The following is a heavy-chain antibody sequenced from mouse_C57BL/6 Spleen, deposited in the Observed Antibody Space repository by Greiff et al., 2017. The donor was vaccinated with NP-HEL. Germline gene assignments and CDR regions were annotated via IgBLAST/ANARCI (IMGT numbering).Heavy chain of an antibody. CDR1: GYTFTSYW. J-gene: IGHJ2*01. CDR2: IDPSDSYT. CDR3: ARLGITTAEYFDY. V-gene: IGHV1-59*01. Sequence: VQLQQPGAELVRPGTSVKLSCKASGYTFTSYWMHWVKQRPGQGLEWIGVIDPSDSYTNYNQKFKGTATLTVDTSSSTAYMQLSSLTSEDSAVYYCARLGITTAEYFDYWGQGTTLTVSS. D-gene: IGHD1-1*01.